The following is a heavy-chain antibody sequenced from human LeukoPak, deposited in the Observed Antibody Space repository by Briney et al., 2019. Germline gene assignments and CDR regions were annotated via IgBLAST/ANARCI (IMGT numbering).Heavy chain of an antibody. Sequence: GGSLRLSCAASGFTFSSSDMHWVRQAPGRGLEWVAVISYDATNKYYADSVKGRFTLSRDNSKNTLYLQTNTLRDEDTAVYYCAKASSNYFYYFEYWGQGTLVTVSS. V-gene: IGHV3-30*18. CDR1: GFTFSSSD. J-gene: IGHJ4*02. CDR2: ISYDATNK. CDR3: AKASSNYFYYFEY. D-gene: IGHD2/OR15-2a*01.